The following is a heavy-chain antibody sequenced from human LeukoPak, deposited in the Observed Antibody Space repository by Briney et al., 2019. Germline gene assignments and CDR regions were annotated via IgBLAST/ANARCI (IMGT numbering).Heavy chain of an antibody. V-gene: IGHV1-46*01. J-gene: IGHJ4*02. Sequence: ASVMVSCKASGYTFTSYYMHWVRQAPGQGLEWMGIINPSGGSTSYAQKFQGRVTMTRDTSTSTVYMELSSLRSEDTAVYYCARVGIAAAGLDYWGQGTLVTVSS. CDR1: GYTFTSYY. CDR2: INPSGGST. CDR3: ARVGIAAAGLDY. D-gene: IGHD6-13*01.